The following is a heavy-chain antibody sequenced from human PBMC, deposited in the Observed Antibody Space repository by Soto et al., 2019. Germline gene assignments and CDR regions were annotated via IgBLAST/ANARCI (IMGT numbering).Heavy chain of an antibody. Sequence: GGALRLSCAASGFTVSSYGMHWVRQAPGKGLEWVAVIWYDGSNKYYADSVKGRFTISRDTSKNSLFLQMTSLRGEDTALYYCARDHCSRSNCYPRWYFDLWGRGTLVPVSS. CDR2: IWYDGSNK. CDR3: ARDHCSRSNCYPRWYFDL. CDR1: GFTVSSYG. J-gene: IGHJ2*01. V-gene: IGHV3-33*01. D-gene: IGHD2-2*01.